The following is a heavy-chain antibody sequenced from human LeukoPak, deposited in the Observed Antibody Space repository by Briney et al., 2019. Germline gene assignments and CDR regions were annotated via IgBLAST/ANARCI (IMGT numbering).Heavy chain of an antibody. D-gene: IGHD6-19*01. J-gene: IGHJ6*02. Sequence: PGGSLRLSCAASGFTFSSCEMNWVRQAPGKGLEWVSYISSSGSTIYYADSVKGRFTISRDNAKNSLYLQMNSLRAEDTAVYYCARGRGIAVAGSLIEEVYYYYGMDVWGQGTTVTVSS. CDR2: ISSSGSTI. V-gene: IGHV3-48*03. CDR1: GFTFSSCE. CDR3: ARGRGIAVAGSLIEEVYYYYGMDV.